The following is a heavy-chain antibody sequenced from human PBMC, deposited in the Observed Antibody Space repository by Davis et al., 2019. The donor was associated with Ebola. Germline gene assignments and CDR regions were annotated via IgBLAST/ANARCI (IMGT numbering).Heavy chain of an antibody. CDR2: INPNSGGT. CDR1: GYTFTGYY. V-gene: IGHV1-2*02. CDR3: AREVAARRGKDWYFDL. D-gene: IGHD6-6*01. Sequence: ASVKVSCKASGYTFTGYYMHWVRQAPGQGLEWMGWINPNSGGTNYAQKFQGRVTMTRDTSISTAYMELSRLRSDDTAVYYCAREVAARRGKDWYFDLWGRGTLVTVSS. J-gene: IGHJ2*01.